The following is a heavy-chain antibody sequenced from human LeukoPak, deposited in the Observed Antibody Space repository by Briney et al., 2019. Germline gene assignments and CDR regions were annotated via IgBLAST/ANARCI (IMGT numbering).Heavy chain of an antibody. V-gene: IGHV3-53*01. Sequence: GGSLGLPCAASGLTVSSSYKSGVRQAPGKGLEWVSIIYNEGSTYYEASMNGRFTTSRNNSKNTLYQQMNSLRAEDTAVYYCASLHDYSNLQFDYWGQGTLVTVSS. CDR1: GLTVSSSY. CDR3: ASLHDYSNLQFDY. CDR2: IYNEGST. D-gene: IGHD4-11*01. J-gene: IGHJ4*02.